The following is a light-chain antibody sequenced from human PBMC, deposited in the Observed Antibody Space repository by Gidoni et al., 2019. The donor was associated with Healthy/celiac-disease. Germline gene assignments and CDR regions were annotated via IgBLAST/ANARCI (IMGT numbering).Light chain of an antibody. Sequence: ELVLPKSTGTLSLSPGERANRSCRASQRDSSSYLACYQQKPGQAPRLLIYVASSRATGIPDRFSGSGSGTDFTLTISRLEPEDFAVYYCQQSDTFGGGTKVEIK. CDR1: QRDSSSY. CDR3: QQSDT. J-gene: IGKJ4*01. CDR2: VAS. V-gene: IGKV3-20*01.